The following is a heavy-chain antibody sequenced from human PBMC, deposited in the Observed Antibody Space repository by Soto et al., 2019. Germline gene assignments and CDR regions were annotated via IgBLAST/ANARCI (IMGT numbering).Heavy chain of an antibody. D-gene: IGHD1-26*01. Sequence: QVQLVESGGGVVQPGRSLRLSCAASGFTFSSYAMHWVRQAPGKGLEWVAVISYDGSNKYYADSVKGRFTISRDNSKNTLYLQMNSLRAEDTAVYYCATIVGALGGFDYWGQGTLVTVSS. CDR3: ATIVGALGGFDY. V-gene: IGHV3-30-3*01. CDR1: GFTFSSYA. CDR2: ISYDGSNK. J-gene: IGHJ4*02.